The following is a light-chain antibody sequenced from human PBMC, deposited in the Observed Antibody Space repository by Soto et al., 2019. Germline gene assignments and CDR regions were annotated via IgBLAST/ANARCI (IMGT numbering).Light chain of an antibody. J-gene: IGLJ2*01. CDR3: CSYAGSYSVI. Sequence: QSALTQPRSVSGSPGQSVTISCSGTSSDDGNYNYVSWYQHHPGKAPKLMIYDVSKRPSGVPDRFSGSKSGNTASLTISGLHAEDEADYYCCSYAGSYSVIFGGGTKVTVL. CDR2: DVS. V-gene: IGLV2-11*01. CDR1: SSDDGNYNY.